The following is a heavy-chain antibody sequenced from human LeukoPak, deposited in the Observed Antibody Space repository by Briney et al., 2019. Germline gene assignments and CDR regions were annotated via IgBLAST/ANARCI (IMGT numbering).Heavy chain of an antibody. CDR1: GFTFSSYG. V-gene: IGHV3-33*01. D-gene: IGHD4-17*01. J-gene: IGHJ6*02. Sequence: PGRSLRLSCAASGFTFSSYGMHWVRQAPGKGLEWVAVIWYDGSNKYYADSVKGRFTISRDNSKNTLYLQMNSLRAEDTAVYYCARERRYGAETAGYYYYGMDVWGQGTTVTVSS. CDR3: ARERRYGAETAGYYYYGMDV. CDR2: IWYDGSNK.